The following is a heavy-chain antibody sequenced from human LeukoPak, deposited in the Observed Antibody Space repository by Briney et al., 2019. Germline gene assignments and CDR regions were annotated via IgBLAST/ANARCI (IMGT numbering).Heavy chain of an antibody. V-gene: IGHV4-4*07. Sequence: SETLSLTCTVSGGSLSSYWSWFRQPPAKGLEWCGRIYGSGSTDYNHSLKSRVTMSIDTSKNQVSLNLISVTAADTAVYYCARVSGSRGEVKIDPWGQGTLVTVSS. CDR1: GGSLSSY. CDR2: IYGSGST. D-gene: IGHD3-10*01. J-gene: IGHJ5*02. CDR3: ARVSGSRGEVKIDP.